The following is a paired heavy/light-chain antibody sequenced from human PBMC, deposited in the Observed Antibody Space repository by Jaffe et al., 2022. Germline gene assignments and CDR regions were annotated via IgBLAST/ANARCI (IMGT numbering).Light chain of an antibody. CDR1: QSVSSN. CDR2: GAS. Sequence: EIVMTQSPATLSVSPGERATLSCRASQSVSSNLAWYQQKPGQAPRLLIYGASTRATGIPARFSGSGSGTEFTLTISSLQSEDFAVYYCQQYNNWPPEYTFGQGTKLEIK. CDR3: QQYNNWPPEYT. J-gene: IGKJ2*01. V-gene: IGKV3-15*01.
Heavy chain of an antibody. CDR1: GGTFSSYA. V-gene: IGHV1-69*01. Sequence: QVQLVQSGAEVKKPGSSVKVSCKASGGTFSSYAISWVRQAPGQGLEWMGGIIPIFGTANYAQKFQGRVTITADESTSTAYMELSSLRSEDTAVYYCARSRCSSTSCPYLIYYYYYYMDVWGKGTTVTVSS. J-gene: IGHJ6*03. CDR3: ARSRCSSTSCPYLIYYYYYYMDV. CDR2: IIPIFGTA. D-gene: IGHD2-2*01.